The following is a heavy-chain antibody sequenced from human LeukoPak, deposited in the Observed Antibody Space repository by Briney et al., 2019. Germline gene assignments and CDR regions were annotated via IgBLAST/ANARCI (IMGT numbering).Heavy chain of an antibody. CDR3: ARGYSGSYSYFDY. V-gene: IGHV3-30-3*01. CDR2: ISYDGSNK. D-gene: IGHD1-26*01. J-gene: IGHJ4*02. Sequence: GRSLRLSCAASGFTFSSYAMHWVRQAPGKGLEWVAVISYDGSNKYYADSVKGRFTISRDNSKNTLYLQMNSLRAEDTAVYYCARGYSGSYSYFDYWGQGTLVTVSS. CDR1: GFTFSSYA.